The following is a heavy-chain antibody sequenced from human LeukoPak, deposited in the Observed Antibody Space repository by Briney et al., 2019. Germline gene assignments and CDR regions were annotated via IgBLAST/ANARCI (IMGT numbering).Heavy chain of an antibody. CDR2: IWYDGNNK. Sequence: GGSLRLSCAASGFTFSSYAMSWVRQAPGKGLEWVAVIWYDGNNKDYADSVKGRFTISRDNSKKTLYLQMNSLRAEDTAVYYCARTSSGWYAYFDYWGQGTLVTVSS. D-gene: IGHD6-19*01. CDR3: ARTSSGWYAYFDY. CDR1: GFTFSSYA. J-gene: IGHJ4*02. V-gene: IGHV3-33*08.